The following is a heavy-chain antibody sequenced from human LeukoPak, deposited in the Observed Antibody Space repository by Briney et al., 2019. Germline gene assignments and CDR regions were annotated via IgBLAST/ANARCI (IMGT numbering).Heavy chain of an antibody. CDR2: IYSGGST. V-gene: IGHV3-66*02. D-gene: IGHD2-2*02. J-gene: IGHJ4*02. CDR1: GFTVSSNY. CDR3: ARLHTPGQEYDY. Sequence: GGSLRLSCAASGFTVSSNYMSWVRQAPVKGLEWVSVIYSGGSTYYADSVKGRFTISRDNSKNTLYLQMNSLRAEDTAVYYCARLHTPGQEYDYWGQGTLVTVSS.